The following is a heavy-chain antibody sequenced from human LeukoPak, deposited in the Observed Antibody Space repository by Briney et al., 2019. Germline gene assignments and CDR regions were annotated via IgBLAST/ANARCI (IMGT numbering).Heavy chain of an antibody. D-gene: IGHD3-22*01. Sequence: GGSLRLSCAVSGITLSNYGMSWVRQAPGKGLEWVSSISSSSSYIYYADSVRGRFTISRDNAKNSLYLQMNSLRAEDTAVYFCAKRGVVIRVILVGFHKEAYYFDSWGQGALVTVSS. V-gene: IGHV3-21*04. CDR2: ISSSSSYI. J-gene: IGHJ4*02. CDR1: GITLSNYG. CDR3: AKRGVVIRVILVGFHKEAYYFDS.